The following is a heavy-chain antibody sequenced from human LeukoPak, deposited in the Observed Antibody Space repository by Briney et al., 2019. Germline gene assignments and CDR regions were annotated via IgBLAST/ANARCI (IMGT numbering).Heavy chain of an antibody. Sequence: ASVKVSCKASGYTFTSYYMHWVRQAPGQGLEWMGIINPSGGSTSYAQKFQGRVTMTRDTSTSTVYMELSSLRSEGTAVYYCARANPRMAVAGQPWFDPWGQGTLVTVSS. CDR2: INPSGGST. V-gene: IGHV1-46*01. CDR3: ARANPRMAVAGQPWFDP. J-gene: IGHJ5*02. CDR1: GYTFTSYY. D-gene: IGHD6-19*01.